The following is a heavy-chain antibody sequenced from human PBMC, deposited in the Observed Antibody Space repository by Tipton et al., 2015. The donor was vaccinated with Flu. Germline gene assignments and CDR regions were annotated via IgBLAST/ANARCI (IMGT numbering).Heavy chain of an antibody. J-gene: IGHJ5*02. CDR3: ARRDYSNYVSDPKSWFDP. CDR2: VSRSGDT. D-gene: IGHD4-11*01. Sequence: TLSLTCTVSDDSITYYYWSWIRQPPGKGLEWIGTVSRSGDTNYNPSLRSRVTISIDRSKNQFSLKMKSVTAADMAVYYCARRDYSNYVSDPKSWFDPWGQGTLVAVSS. V-gene: IGHV4-59*08. CDR1: DDSITYYY.